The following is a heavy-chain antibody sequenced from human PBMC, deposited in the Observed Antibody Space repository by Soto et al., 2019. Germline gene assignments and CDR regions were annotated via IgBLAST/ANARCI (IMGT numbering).Heavy chain of an antibody. Sequence: ASVKVSCKASGYTFTSYGISWVRQAPGQGLEWMGWISAYNGNTNYAQKLQGRVTMTTDTSTSTAYMELRSLRSDDTAVYYCARVSSSWYQWEGWFDPWGQGTLVTVSS. D-gene: IGHD6-13*01. CDR3: ARVSSSWYQWEGWFDP. V-gene: IGHV1-18*01. J-gene: IGHJ5*02. CDR2: ISAYNGNT. CDR1: GYTFTSYG.